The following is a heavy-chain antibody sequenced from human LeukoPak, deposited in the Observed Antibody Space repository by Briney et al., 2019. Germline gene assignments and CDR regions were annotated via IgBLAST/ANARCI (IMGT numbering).Heavy chain of an antibody. CDR1: GFTFSTYA. V-gene: IGHV3-23*01. CDR3: ARQYYYGSGNGLDV. D-gene: IGHD3-10*01. Sequence: GGALRLSCAASGFTFSTYAMRWVRQAPGKGLEGVSAISSSGGSTYYADSVRGRFTISRDNSKNIMNLQMNSLRTEDTAVYYCARQYYYGSGNGLDVWGQGTTVTVSS. CDR2: ISSSGGST. J-gene: IGHJ6*02.